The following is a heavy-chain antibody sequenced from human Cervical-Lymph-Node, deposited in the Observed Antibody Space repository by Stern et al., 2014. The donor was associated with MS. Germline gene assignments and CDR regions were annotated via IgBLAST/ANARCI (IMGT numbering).Heavy chain of an antibody. CDR3: ARWGDGDASLDS. Sequence: VQLVQSGAEVKKPGDSLRISCTGSGYDFNTYWIAWVRQMPGKGLEGMGMIYPRDSDTRFSPSFQGQVTISADKSIRTAYLQWRSLKASDTALYFCARWGDGDASLDSWGQGALVTVSS. CDR1: GYDFNTYW. V-gene: IGHV5-51*01. D-gene: IGHD4-17*01. CDR2: IYPRDSDT. J-gene: IGHJ4*02.